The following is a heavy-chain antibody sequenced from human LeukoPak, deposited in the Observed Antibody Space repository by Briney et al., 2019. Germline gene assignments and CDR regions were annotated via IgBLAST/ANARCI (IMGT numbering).Heavy chain of an antibody. J-gene: IGHJ4*02. D-gene: IGHD3-3*01. Sequence: PSETLSLTCTVSGGSISSSSYDWGWIRQPPGKGLEWIGSIYYSGSTYYNPSLKSRVTISVDTSKNQFSLKLSSVTAADTAVYYCARQDDFWSGYYYYWGQGTLVTVSS. CDR3: ARQDDFWSGYYYY. CDR2: IYYSGST. CDR1: GGSISSSSYD. V-gene: IGHV4-39*01.